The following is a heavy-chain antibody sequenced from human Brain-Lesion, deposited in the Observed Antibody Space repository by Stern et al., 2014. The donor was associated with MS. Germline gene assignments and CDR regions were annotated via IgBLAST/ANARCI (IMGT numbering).Heavy chain of an antibody. V-gene: IGHV4-61*02. D-gene: IGHD2-2*01. J-gene: IGHJ6*02. CDR2: IFNSGST. CDR3: ARGRVVPGFQYYATDV. Sequence: QVQLQESGPGLVKPSQTLSLSCTVSGGSISSGGYYWSWIRQPAGKGLEWIGRIFNSGSTSYNPSLKSRVTISIDTSKNQFSPEVNPMTAADTAVYYCARGRVVPGFQYYATDVWGQGTTVIVSS. CDR1: GGSISSGGYY.